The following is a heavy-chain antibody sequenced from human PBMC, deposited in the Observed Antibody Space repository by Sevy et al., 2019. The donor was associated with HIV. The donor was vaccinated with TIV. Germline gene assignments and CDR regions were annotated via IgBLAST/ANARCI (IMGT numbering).Heavy chain of an antibody. J-gene: IGHJ2*01. CDR1: GFTFRNSS. Sequence: GGSLRLSCAASGFTFRNSSFNWVSQAPGKRLEWISHIGTDSDAIYYADSVRDRFTSSSDNARNSLDLQLSRLTDEDTAVYYCARDVCWNSYWYFDLWGRGSLVTVSS. D-gene: IGHD1-7*01. CDR2: IGTDSDAI. CDR3: ARDVCWNSYWYFDL. V-gene: IGHV3-48*02.